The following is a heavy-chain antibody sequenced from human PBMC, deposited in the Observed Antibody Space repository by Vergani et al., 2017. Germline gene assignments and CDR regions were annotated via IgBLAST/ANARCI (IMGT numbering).Heavy chain of an antibody. CDR3: ARHGGSGWSLDY. D-gene: IGHD6-19*01. Sequence: QVQLVESGGGVVQPGRSLRLSCAASGFTFNQYGMHWVRQAPGKGLEWVAVTWYDGNNKQYADSVKGRFTISRDNAKHSLYLQMNSLRAEDTAVYYCARHGGSGWSLDYWGQGTLVTVSS. CDR1: GFTFNQYG. J-gene: IGHJ4*02. CDR2: TWYDGNNK. V-gene: IGHV3-33*01.